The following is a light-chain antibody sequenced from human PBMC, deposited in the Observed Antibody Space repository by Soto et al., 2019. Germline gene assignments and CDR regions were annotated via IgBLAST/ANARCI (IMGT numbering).Light chain of an antibody. Sequence: QSALTQPASVSGSPGQSITISCTGTSSDVGGYNYVSWYHHHPGKAPKLMIYDVSVRPSGVSNRFSGSKSGNTASLTISGLQAEAEAAYYCSSYSSGSTLYVFGTGTKLTVL. V-gene: IGLV2-14*03. CDR3: SSYSSGSTLYV. CDR1: SSDVGGYNY. CDR2: DVS. J-gene: IGLJ1*01.